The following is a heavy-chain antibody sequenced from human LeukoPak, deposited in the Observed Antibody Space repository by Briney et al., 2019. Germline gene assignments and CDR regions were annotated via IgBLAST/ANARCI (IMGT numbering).Heavy chain of an antibody. CDR2: MNPNSGNT. V-gene: IGHV1-8*03. D-gene: IGHD7-27*01. Sequence: ASVKVSCKASGYTFTNYDINWVRQATGQGLEWMGWMNPNSGNTGYAQNFQGRVTITRNTSISTAYMELSSLRSEDTAVYYCARGPQLGIDFDSWGQGTLVTVSS. J-gene: IGHJ4*02. CDR1: GYTFTNYD. CDR3: ARGPQLGIDFDS.